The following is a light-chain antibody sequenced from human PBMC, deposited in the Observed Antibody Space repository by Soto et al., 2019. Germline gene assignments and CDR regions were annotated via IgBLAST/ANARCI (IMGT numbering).Light chain of an antibody. J-gene: IGKJ3*01. CDR1: QTVSSN. CDR2: GAS. V-gene: IGKV3-15*01. CDR3: QQYKNWPSFT. Sequence: EIVMTQSPATLSVSPGERATLSCRASQTVSSNLAWYQQKPGQAPRLLIYGASTRATGIPVRISGSGSGTEFTLTISSLQSEDFAVYYCQQYKNWPSFTFGPGTKVDIK.